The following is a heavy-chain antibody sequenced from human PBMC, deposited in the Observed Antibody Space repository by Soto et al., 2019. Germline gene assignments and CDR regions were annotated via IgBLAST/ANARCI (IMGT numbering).Heavy chain of an antibody. CDR3: ARGTYDFWSGLYYYYYGMDV. CDR2: IYYSGST. J-gene: IGHJ6*02. Sequence: SETLSLTCTVSGGSISIGDYYWSWIRQPPGKGLEWIGYIYYSGSTYYNPSLKSRVTISVDTSKNQFSLKLSSVTAADTAVYYCARGTYDFWSGLYYYYYGMDVWGQGTTVTVSS. D-gene: IGHD3-3*01. CDR1: GGSISIGDYY. V-gene: IGHV4-30-4*01.